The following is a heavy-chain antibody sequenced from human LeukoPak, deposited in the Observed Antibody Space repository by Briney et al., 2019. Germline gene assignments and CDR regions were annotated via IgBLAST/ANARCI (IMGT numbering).Heavy chain of an antibody. Sequence: SETLSLTCADSGGSISSGGYSWSWIRQPPGKGLEWIGYIYHSGSTYYNPSLKSRVTISVDRSKNQFSLKLSSVTAADTAVYYCARGSDYGSGTPSNWFDPWGQGTLVTVSS. V-gene: IGHV4-30-2*01. CDR2: IYHSGST. J-gene: IGHJ5*02. D-gene: IGHD3-10*01. CDR3: ARGSDYGSGTPSNWFDP. CDR1: GGSISSGGYS.